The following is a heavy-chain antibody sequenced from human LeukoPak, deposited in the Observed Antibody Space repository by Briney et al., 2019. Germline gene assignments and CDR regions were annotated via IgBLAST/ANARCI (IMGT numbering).Heavy chain of an antibody. CDR2: ISSSSSYI. CDR3: ARGPQRPRSWFDY. Sequence: PGGSLRLSCAASGFTFSSYSMNWVRQAPGKGLEWVSSISSSSSYIYYADSVKGRFTISRDNAKNSLYLQMNSLRAEDTAVYYCARGPQRPRSWFDYWGQGTLVTVSS. CDR1: GFTFSSYS. V-gene: IGHV3-21*01. D-gene: IGHD6-25*01. J-gene: IGHJ4*02.